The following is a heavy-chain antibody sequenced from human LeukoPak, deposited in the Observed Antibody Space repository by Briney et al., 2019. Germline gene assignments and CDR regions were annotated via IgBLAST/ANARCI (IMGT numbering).Heavy chain of an antibody. CDR1: GLTVSSND. Sequence: GGSLRLSGAASGLTVSSNDMSWVRQAPGKGLEWGAIIYSAGSTYYADSVRGRVTISRDSSKNTVCLQMNSLRVEDTAVYYCASGDVGVRKFYSDPFHYWGQGTLVTVSP. CDR2: IYSAGST. J-gene: IGHJ4*02. D-gene: IGHD2-15*01. CDR3: ASGDVGVRKFYSDPFHY. V-gene: IGHV3-53*01.